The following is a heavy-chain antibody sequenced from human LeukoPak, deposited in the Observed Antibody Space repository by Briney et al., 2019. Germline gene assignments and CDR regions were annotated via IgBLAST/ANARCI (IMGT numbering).Heavy chain of an antibody. D-gene: IGHD3-9*01. J-gene: IGHJ4*02. CDR2: IYPGDSDT. CDR1: GYSFTSYW. V-gene: IGHV5-51*01. CDR3: ARSLGYFDWLQDY. Sequence: GASLKISCKGSGYSFTSYWIGWGRQLPGKGLEWTGIIYPGDSDTRYSPSFQGQVTISADKSISTAYLQWSSLKASDTAMYYCARSLGYFDWLQDYWGQGTLVTVSS.